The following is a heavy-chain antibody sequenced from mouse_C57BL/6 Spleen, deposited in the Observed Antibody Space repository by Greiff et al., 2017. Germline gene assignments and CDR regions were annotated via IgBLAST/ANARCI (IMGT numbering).Heavy chain of an antibody. CDR1: GFTFSDYG. V-gene: IGHV5-17*01. Sequence: EVQRLESGGGFVKPGGSLKLSCAASGFTFSDYGMHWVRQAPEKGLEWVAYISSGSSTIYYAATVKGRFTISRDNSKNTLFLQMTSLRSEDTAMYYCATFASYPFDYWGQGTTLTVSS. D-gene: IGHD2-10*01. J-gene: IGHJ2*01. CDR2: ISSGSSTI. CDR3: ATFASYPFDY.